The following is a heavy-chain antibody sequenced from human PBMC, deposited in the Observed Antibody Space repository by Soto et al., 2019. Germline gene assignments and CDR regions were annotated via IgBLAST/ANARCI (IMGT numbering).Heavy chain of an antibody. CDR3: AGGFGSFDY. CDR1: GFTFSSYA. D-gene: IGHD3-16*01. Sequence: GGSLRLSCAASGFTFSSYAVSWVRQAPGKGLEWVSAISGSGGSTYYADSVKGRFTVSRDNPKNTLYLQMNSLRAEDTAVYYCAGGFGSFDYWGQGTLVTVSS. J-gene: IGHJ4*02. CDR2: ISGSGGST. V-gene: IGHV3-23*01.